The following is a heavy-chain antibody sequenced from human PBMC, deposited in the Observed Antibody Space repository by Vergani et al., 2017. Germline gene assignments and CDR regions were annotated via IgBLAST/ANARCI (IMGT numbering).Heavy chain of an antibody. CDR3: ARGRYFDWLLPLDY. CDR2: IYTSGST. D-gene: IGHD3-9*01. Sequence: QVKLQESGPGLLKPSQTLSLTCTVSGGSISSGSYYWSWIRQPAGKGLEWIGRIYTSGSTNYNPSLKSRVTISVDTSKNQFSLKLSSVTAADTAVYYCARGRYFDWLLPLDYWGQGTLVTVSS. CDR1: GGSISSGSYY. V-gene: IGHV4-61*02. J-gene: IGHJ4*02.